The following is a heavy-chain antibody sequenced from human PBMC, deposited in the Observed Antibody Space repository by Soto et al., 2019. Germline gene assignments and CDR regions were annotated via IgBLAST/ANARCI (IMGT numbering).Heavy chain of an antibody. CDR3: ARALVVVTEYFDY. CDR1: GVTISGYW. V-gene: IGHV3-7*03. D-gene: IGHD3-22*01. CDR2: IKQDGSEQ. J-gene: IGHJ4*02. Sequence: XGSLRLSCVDSGVTISGYWMSWVRQAPGKGLEWVANIKQDGSEQHYVDSVKGRFTISKDYAKNSLFLQMNSLRAEDTAVYYCARALVVVTEYFDYWGQGILVTVSS.